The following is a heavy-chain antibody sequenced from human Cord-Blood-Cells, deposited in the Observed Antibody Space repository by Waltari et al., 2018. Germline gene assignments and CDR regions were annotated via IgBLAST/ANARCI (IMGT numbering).Heavy chain of an antibody. CDR3: GGSSYYYYGMDV. CDR1: GYSISSGYY. CDR2: IYHSGST. Sequence: QVQLQESGPGLVKPSETLSLTCAVSGYSISSGYYWGWIRQPPGKGLEWIGSIYHSGSTYYNPSLKSRVTISVDTSKNQFSLKLSSVTAADTAVYYCGGSSYYYYGMDVWGQGTTVTVSS. D-gene: IGHD6-6*01. V-gene: IGHV4-38-2*01. J-gene: IGHJ6*02.